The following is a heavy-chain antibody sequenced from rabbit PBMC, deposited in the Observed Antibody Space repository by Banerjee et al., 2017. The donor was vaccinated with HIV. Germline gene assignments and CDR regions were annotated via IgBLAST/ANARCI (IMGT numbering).Heavy chain of an antibody. CDR2: INIGSGSA. D-gene: IGHD2-1*01. J-gene: IGHJ4*01. V-gene: IGHV1S40*01. CDR1: GFSFSSGYD. CDR3: TRERYNGDDYGAYDL. Sequence: QQLVESGGGLVQPGASLTLTCTASGFSFSSGYDMCWVRQAPGKGLEWIGCINIGSGSAYYASWAKGRFTISKTSSTTVTLQMTSLTAADTATYFCTRERYNGDDYGAYDLWGPGTLVTVS.